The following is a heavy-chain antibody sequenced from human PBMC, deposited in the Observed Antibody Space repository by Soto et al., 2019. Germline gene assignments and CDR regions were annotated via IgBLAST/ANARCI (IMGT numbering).Heavy chain of an antibody. D-gene: IGHD6-13*01. Sequence: SVKVSCKASGGTFSSYAISWVRQAPGQGLEWMGGIIPIFGTANYAQKFQGRVTITADKSTSTAYMELSSLRSEDTAVYYCARDKGYSSSWYEPFDYWGQGTLVTVSS. CDR2: IIPIFGTA. J-gene: IGHJ4*02. CDR3: ARDKGYSSSWYEPFDY. V-gene: IGHV1-69*06. CDR1: GGTFSSYA.